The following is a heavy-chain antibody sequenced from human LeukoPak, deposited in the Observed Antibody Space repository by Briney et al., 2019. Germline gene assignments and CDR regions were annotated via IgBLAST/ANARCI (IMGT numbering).Heavy chain of an antibody. V-gene: IGHV1-46*01. D-gene: IGHD4-11*01. CDR2: INPSGGST. CDR1: VYTFTNYF. J-gene: IGHJ4*02. Sequence: ASVKVSCKASVYTFTNYFIHGVRQAPGQGLEWMGIINPSGGSTSYAQKFQGTVTMTRDTSTNTVYMELSSLRSEDTAVYYCARDYSNARAFDYWGQGTLVTVSS. CDR3: ARDYSNARAFDY.